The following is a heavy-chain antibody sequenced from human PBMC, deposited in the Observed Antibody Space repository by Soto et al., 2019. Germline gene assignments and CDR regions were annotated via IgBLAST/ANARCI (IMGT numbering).Heavy chain of an antibody. CDR2: IHSDVTT. J-gene: IGHJ5*02. V-gene: IGHV3-53*01. CDR3: ARELSRSWYNWFDP. D-gene: IGHD3-16*01. CDR1: GFSVSSNS. Sequence: GGSLRLSCAASGFSVSSNSMSWVRQAPGKGLEWVSVIHSDVTTYYADSVKGRFIISRDNSKDTLYLQMNRLRAEDTAVYYCARELSRSWYNWFDPWGQGTRVTVSS.